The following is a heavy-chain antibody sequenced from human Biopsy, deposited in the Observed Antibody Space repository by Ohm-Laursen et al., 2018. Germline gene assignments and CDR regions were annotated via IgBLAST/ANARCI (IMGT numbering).Heavy chain of an antibody. CDR3: VREPKTGTAEAWYFDL. D-gene: IGHD3-9*01. J-gene: IGHJ2*01. V-gene: IGHV4-31*03. CDR1: GASVKTSGYF. Sequence: TLSLTCSVSGASVKTSGYFWAWIRQRPGKGLEWIGYISYNERTHYNPSLKSRLAISFDTSNNRISLQLRSVRCADTAVYYCVREPKTGTAEAWYFDLWGRGSPVTVPS. CDR2: ISYNERT.